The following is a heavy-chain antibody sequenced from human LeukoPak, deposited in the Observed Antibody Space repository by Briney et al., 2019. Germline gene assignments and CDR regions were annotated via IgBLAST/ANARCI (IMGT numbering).Heavy chain of an antibody. Sequence: PSETLSLTCAVYGGSFSGYYWSWIRQPPGKGLEWIGEINHSGSTNYNPSLKSRVTISVDTSKNQFSLKLSSVTAADTAVYYCATLYSYGYSDGDYWGQGTLVTVSS. J-gene: IGHJ4*02. CDR1: GGSFSGYY. D-gene: IGHD5-18*01. CDR3: ATLYSYGYSDGDY. CDR2: INHSGST. V-gene: IGHV4-34*01.